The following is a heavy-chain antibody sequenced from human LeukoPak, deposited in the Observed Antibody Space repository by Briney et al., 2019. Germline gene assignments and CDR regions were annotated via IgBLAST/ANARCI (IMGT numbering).Heavy chain of an antibody. J-gene: IGHJ3*02. D-gene: IGHD1-7*01. CDR3: AREHGETTFDAFDI. CDR2: IRYDGSNK. CDR1: GFTFSSYG. Sequence: GGSLRLSCAASGFTFSSYGMHWVRQAPGKGLEWVAFIRYDGSNKYYADSVKGRFTTARDNAKNSLSLQMNSLRAEDTAVYYCAREHGETTFDAFDIWGQGTMVTVSS. V-gene: IGHV3-30*02.